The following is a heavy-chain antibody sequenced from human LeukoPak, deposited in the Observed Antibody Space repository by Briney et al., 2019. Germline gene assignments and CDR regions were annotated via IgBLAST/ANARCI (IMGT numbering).Heavy chain of an antibody. CDR1: GGSISSSSYY. CDR2: IYYSGST. J-gene: IGHJ5*02. V-gene: IGHV4-39*07. Sequence: SETLSLTCTVSGGSISSSSYYWGWIRQPPGKGLEWIGSIYYSGSTYYNPSLKSRVTISVDTSKNQFSLKLSSVTAADTAVYYCARSGYYDFWSGYSTLPNWFDPWGQGTLVTASS. CDR3: ARSGYYDFWSGYSTLPNWFDP. D-gene: IGHD3-3*01.